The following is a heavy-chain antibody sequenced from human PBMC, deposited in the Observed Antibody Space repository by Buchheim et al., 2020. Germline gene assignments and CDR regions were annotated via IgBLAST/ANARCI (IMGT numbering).Heavy chain of an antibody. V-gene: IGHV4-34*01. CDR3: ARGTIAARLGS. Sequence: QVQLQQWGAGLLKPSETLSLTCAVSGGSLSGYYWSWIRQPPGKGLEWVGEINLSGSTSYNPSLKSRVTISVDMSKNQFSLNLSAVTAADTAVYYCARGTIAARLGSWGQGTL. CDR1: GGSLSGYY. J-gene: IGHJ5*01. D-gene: IGHD6-6*01. CDR2: INLSGST.